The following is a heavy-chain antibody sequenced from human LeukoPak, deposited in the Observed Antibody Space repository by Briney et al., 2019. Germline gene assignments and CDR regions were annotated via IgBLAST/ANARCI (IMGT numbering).Heavy chain of an antibody. CDR2: INSDGSST. CDR1: GFTFSSYW. CDR3: ARTSGHLWAFDI. V-gene: IGHV3-74*01. D-gene: IGHD2-21*01. J-gene: IGHJ3*02. Sequence: GGSLRLSCAASGFTFSSYWMHWVRQAPGKGLVWVSRINSDGSSTSYADSVKGRFTISRDNAKNTLYLQMNSLRAEDTAVYYCARTSGHLWAFDIWGQGTMVTVSS.